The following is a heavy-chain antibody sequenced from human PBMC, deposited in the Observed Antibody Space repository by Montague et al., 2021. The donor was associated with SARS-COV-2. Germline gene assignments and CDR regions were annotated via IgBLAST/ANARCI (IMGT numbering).Heavy chain of an antibody. Sequence: SLRLSCAASGFTFSSYAMHLVRQAPCKGLEWVAVISCDGSNKYYXDSXHVRFTISRDNSKNTLYLQMNSLRAEDTAVYYCARDFRNIVATYGMDVWGQGTTVTVSS. D-gene: IGHD5-12*01. CDR3: ARDFRNIVATYGMDV. CDR1: GFTFSSYA. J-gene: IGHJ6*02. V-gene: IGHV3-30-3*01. CDR2: ISCDGSNK.